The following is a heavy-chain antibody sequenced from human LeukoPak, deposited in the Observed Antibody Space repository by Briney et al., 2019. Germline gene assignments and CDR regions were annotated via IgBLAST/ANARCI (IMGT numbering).Heavy chain of an antibody. Sequence: ASVKVSRKASVYTFTNYGITWMRQPPGQELEWMGWINAYNGNTNYAQKLQGRLTITTDTSTSTAYMELKSLGSDDTAVVYWGRDLVYGLGALGAYWGQGALVTVSS. D-gene: IGHD1-26*01. V-gene: IGHV1-18*01. CDR1: VYTFTNYG. CDR2: INAYNGNT. J-gene: IGHJ4*02. CDR3: GRDLVYGLGALGAY.